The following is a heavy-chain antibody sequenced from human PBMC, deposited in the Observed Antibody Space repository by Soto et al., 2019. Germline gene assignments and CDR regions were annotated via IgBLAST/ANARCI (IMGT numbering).Heavy chain of an antibody. D-gene: IGHD2-2*01. CDR3: ARGPTFGYIVVVPAATWFDP. J-gene: IGHJ5*02. CDR2: ISSSSSYI. CDR1: GFTFSSYS. Sequence: LRLSCAASGFTFSSYSMNWVRQAPGKGLEWVSSISSSSSYIYYADSVKGRFTISRDNAKNSLYLQMNSLRAEDTAVYYCARGPTFGYIVVVPAATWFDPWGQGTLVTVSS. V-gene: IGHV3-21*01.